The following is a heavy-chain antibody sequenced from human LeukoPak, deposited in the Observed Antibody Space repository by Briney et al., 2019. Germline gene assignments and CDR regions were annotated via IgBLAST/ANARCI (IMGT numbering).Heavy chain of an antibody. CDR3: ARVGVWYSSSWYPLYFDY. CDR2: ISFDGSNK. V-gene: IGHV3-30*04. J-gene: IGHJ4*02. CDR1: GFTFSSYT. D-gene: IGHD6-13*01. Sequence: GRSLRLSCAASGFTFSSYTMHWVRQAPGKGLEWVAVISFDGSNKYYADSVKGRFTVSRDNSKNTLYLQMNSLRAGDTAVYYCARVGVWYSSSWYPLYFDYWGQGTLVTVSS.